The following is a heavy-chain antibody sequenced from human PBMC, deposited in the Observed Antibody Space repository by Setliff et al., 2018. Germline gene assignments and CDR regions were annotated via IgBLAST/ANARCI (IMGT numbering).Heavy chain of an antibody. CDR1: GGSISPYF. D-gene: IGHD5-18*01. V-gene: IGHV4-59*01. Sequence: SETLSLTCTVSGGSISPYFWSWIRQPPGKGLEWIGYIYHNGNTNFNPSLKTRVTMSVDTSKNQFALNLRSVTAADAAVYYCVRDRTAYSYGLDVWGQGTTVTFSS. CDR2: IYHNGNT. J-gene: IGHJ6*01. CDR3: VRDRTAYSYGLDV.